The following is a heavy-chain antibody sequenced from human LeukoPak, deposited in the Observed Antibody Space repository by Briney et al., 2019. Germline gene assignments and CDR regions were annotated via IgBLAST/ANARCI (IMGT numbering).Heavy chain of an antibody. CDR1: GFTFSSYS. V-gene: IGHV3-21*01. D-gene: IGHD6-13*01. CDR2: ISSSSSYI. J-gene: IGHJ4*02. CDR3: ASPIAAAGIDY. Sequence: GGSLRLSCAASGFTFSSYSMNWVRQAPGKGLEWVSSISSSSSYIYYADSVKGRFTISRDNAKNSLYLQMNSLRAEDTAVYYCASPIAAAGIDYWGQGTLVTVSS.